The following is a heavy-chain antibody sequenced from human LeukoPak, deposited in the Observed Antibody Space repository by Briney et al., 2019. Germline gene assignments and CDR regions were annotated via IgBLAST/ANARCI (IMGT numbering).Heavy chain of an antibody. CDR2: ISAYNGNT. V-gene: IGHV1-18*01. CDR3: ARSERFLEWLLKFDP. Sequence: ASVKVSCKASGYTFTSYGIIWVRQAPGQGLEWMGWISAYNGNTNYAQKLQGRVTMTTDTSTSTAYMELRSLRSDDTAVYYCARSERFLEWLLKFDPWGQGTLVTVSS. J-gene: IGHJ5*02. CDR1: GYTFTSYG. D-gene: IGHD3-3*01.